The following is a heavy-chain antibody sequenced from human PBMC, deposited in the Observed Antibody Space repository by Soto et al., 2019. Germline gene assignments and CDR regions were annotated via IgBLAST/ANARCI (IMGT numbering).Heavy chain of an antibody. D-gene: IGHD2-8*01. V-gene: IGHV3-21*01. Sequence: EVQLVQSGGGLVKPGESLRLSCAASGFAFRTYSMNWVRQVPGKGLEWVSGISSTSTQIFYADSVKGRFSISRDNAKNSLYLQMNSLRAEDTAVYYCARDLGVTATGPSLDYWGQGAQVTVSS. CDR1: GFAFRTYS. CDR2: ISSTSTQI. CDR3: ARDLGVTATGPSLDY. J-gene: IGHJ4*02.